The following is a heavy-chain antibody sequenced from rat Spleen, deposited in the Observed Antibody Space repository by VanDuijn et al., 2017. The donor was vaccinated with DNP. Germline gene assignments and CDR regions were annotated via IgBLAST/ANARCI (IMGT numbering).Heavy chain of an antibody. Sequence: EVQLVESGGGLVQPGRSLKLSCAASGFSFSDYDMAWVRQAPGKGLEWIGEINKDSSTINYTPSLKDKFSISRDNAQDTLPLQMSKLGSEDTGIYYCARSVHYSTHIYARYFDFWGPGTMVTVSS. V-gene: IGHV4-2*01. CDR2: INKDSSTI. CDR1: GFSFSDYD. CDR3: ARSVHYSTHIYARYFDF. J-gene: IGHJ1*01. D-gene: IGHD1-2*01.